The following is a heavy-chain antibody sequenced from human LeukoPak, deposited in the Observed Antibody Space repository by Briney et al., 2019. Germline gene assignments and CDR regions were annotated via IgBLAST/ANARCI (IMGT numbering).Heavy chain of an antibody. CDR3: AAAGNYRFDY. V-gene: IGHV3-74*01. J-gene: IGHJ4*02. CDR1: EFTFSSLW. CDR2: INTDGTTT. D-gene: IGHD5-24*01. Sequence: SGGSLRLSCVVSEFTFSSLWMHWVRQAPGQGLVWVSRINTDGTTTNYADSVKGRFTISGDNAKNTLYLQMNSLRADDTAVYYCAAAGNYRFDYWGQGTLVTVSS.